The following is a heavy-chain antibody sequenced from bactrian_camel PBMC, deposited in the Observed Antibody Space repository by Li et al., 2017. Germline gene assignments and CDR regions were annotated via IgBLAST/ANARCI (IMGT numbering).Heavy chain of an antibody. CDR2: IAINGGT. CDR3: AADQWAFGLGNAYRY. CDR1: GSAASSLY. J-gene: IGHJ4*01. D-gene: IGHD2*01. V-gene: IGHV3S10*01. Sequence: VQLVESGGDSVQAGGSLRLSCEASGSAASSLYMAWFRQAPGNGREGVAYIAINGGTDYTHSVAGRFTISKDNAKNTLYLQMDSLKPEDTAMYYCAADQWAFGLGNAYRYWGQGTQVTVS.